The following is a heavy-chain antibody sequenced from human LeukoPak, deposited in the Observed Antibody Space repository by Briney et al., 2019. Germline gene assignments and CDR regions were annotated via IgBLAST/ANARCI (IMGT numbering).Heavy chain of an antibody. J-gene: IGHJ4*02. CDR1: GFTFSSYG. D-gene: IGHD3-22*01. Sequence: PGGSLRLSCAASGFTFSSYGMHWVRQAPGKGLEWVAFIRYDGSNKYYADSVKGRFAISRDNSKNTLYLQTNSLRAEDTAVYYGHSSGYYGFDYWGQGTLVTVSS. V-gene: IGHV3-30*02. CDR3: HSSGYYGFDY. CDR2: IRYDGSNK.